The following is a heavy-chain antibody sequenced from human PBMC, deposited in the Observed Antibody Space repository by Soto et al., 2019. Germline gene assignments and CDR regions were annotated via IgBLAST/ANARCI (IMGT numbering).Heavy chain of an antibody. CDR1: GFTFSSYS. J-gene: IGHJ5*02. Sequence: QPGGSLRLSCAASGFTFSSYSMNWVRQAPGKGLEWVSYISSSSSTIYYADSVKGRFTISRDNAKNSLYLQMNSLRAEDTAVYYCARGPRIYYGSGSYSPMFDPWGQGTLVTVSS. CDR2: ISSSSSTI. V-gene: IGHV3-48*01. D-gene: IGHD3-10*01. CDR3: ARGPRIYYGSGSYSPMFDP.